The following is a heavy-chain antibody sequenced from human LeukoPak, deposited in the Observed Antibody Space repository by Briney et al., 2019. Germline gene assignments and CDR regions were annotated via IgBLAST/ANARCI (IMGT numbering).Heavy chain of an antibody. Sequence: GGSLRLSCAASGFTFSDYYMSWIRQAPGKGLEWVSYISSSGSTIYYADSVKGRFTISRDNAKNSLYLQMNSLRAEDTAVYYCAKSIAVAGTTGWGAFDIWGQGTMVTVSS. V-gene: IGHV3-11*04. CDR3: AKSIAVAGTTGWGAFDI. D-gene: IGHD6-19*01. CDR1: GFTFSDYY. CDR2: ISSSGSTI. J-gene: IGHJ3*02.